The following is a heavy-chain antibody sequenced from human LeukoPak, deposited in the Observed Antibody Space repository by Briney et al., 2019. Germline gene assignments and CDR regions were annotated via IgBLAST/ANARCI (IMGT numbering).Heavy chain of an antibody. CDR1: GFTFSSYA. CDR3: ARHEYFDWVGLDY. Sequence: PGGSLRLSCAASGFTFSSYAMSWVRQAPGKGLEWVSAISGSGGSTYYADSVKGRFTISRDNSKNTLYLQMNSLRAEDTAVYYCARHEYFDWVGLDYWGQGTLVTVSS. CDR2: ISGSGGST. J-gene: IGHJ4*02. D-gene: IGHD3-9*01. V-gene: IGHV3-23*01.